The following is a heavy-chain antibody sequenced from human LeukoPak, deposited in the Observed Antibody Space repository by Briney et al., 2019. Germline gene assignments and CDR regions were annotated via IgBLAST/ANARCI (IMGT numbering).Heavy chain of an antibody. D-gene: IGHD2-21*02. CDR1: GFTFSSYG. CDR2: IWYDGSNK. CDR3: AKEVTAIQHDAFDI. J-gene: IGHJ3*02. Sequence: GGSLRLSCAASGFTFSSYGMHWVRQAPGKGLEWVAVIWYDGSNKYYADSVKGRFTISRDNSKNTLYLQMNSLRAEDTAVYYCAKEVTAIQHDAFDIWGQGTMVTVSS. V-gene: IGHV3-30*02.